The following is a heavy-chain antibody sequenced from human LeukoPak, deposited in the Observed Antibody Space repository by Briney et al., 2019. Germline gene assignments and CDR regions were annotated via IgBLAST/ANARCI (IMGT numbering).Heavy chain of an antibody. Sequence: VASVKVSCKASGYTFTSYGISWVRQAPGQGLEWMGLINPGGGNTNYAQNFQGRVTMTRDTSASTVYMELSSLRSEDTAIYYCARIRDGYNDAYDIWGQGTVVTVPS. D-gene: IGHD5-24*01. J-gene: IGHJ3*02. CDR3: ARIRDGYNDAYDI. V-gene: IGHV1-46*01. CDR1: GYTFTSYG. CDR2: INPGGGNT.